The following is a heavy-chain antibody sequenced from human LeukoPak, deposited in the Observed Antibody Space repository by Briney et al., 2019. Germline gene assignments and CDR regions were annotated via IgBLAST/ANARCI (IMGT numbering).Heavy chain of an antibody. CDR3: GASPHYCYGMDG. CDR1: GFTFSSYA. CDR2: ISYDGSNK. Sequence: PGRSLRLSCAASGFTFSSYAMHWVRQAPGKGLEWVAVISYDGSNKYYADSVKGRFTISRDNSKNTLYLQMNSLRAEDTAVYCCGASPHYCYGMDGWGQGTTVTVCS. J-gene: IGHJ6*02. V-gene: IGHV3-30-3*01.